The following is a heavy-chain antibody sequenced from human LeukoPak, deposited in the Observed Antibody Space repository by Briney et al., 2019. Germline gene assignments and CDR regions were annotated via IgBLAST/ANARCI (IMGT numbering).Heavy chain of an antibody. J-gene: IGHJ2*01. CDR2: MNPNSGNT. Sequence: GASVKVSCKASGYPFTSYDINWLRQATGQGLEWMGWMNPNSGNTGYAQKFQGRITMTRNTSISTAYMELSSLRSEDTAVYYCALLEQQLPNWYFALWGRRTLVTVSS. CDR1: GYPFTSYD. V-gene: IGHV1-8*01. D-gene: IGHD6-13*01. CDR3: ALLEQQLPNWYFAL.